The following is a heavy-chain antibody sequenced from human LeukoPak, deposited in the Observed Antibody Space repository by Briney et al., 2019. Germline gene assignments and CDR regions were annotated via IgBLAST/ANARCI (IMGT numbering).Heavy chain of an antibody. V-gene: IGHV3-7*01. CDR1: GFTFSDYW. CDR2: IHQDGGER. D-gene: IGHD1-26*01. Sequence: GGSLRLSCAASGFTFSDYWMSWVRQAPGKGPEWVAIIHQDGGERYYVDSVKGRFTISRDNAKNSLYLQMDSLRAEDTAIYCCARDKVVGATYFAYWGQGILVTVSS. J-gene: IGHJ4*02. CDR3: ARDKVVGATYFAY.